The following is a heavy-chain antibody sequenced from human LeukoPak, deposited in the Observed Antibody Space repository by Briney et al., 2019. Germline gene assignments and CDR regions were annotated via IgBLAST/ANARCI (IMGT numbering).Heavy chain of an antibody. CDR1: GGSFSGYY. D-gene: IGHD3-10*01. CDR2: INHSEST. CDR3: ARRNMVRGVYDLFFDY. V-gene: IGHV4-34*01. Sequence: SETLSLTCAVYGGSFSGYYWSWIRQPPGKGLEWIGEINHSESTNYNPSLKSRVTMSVDTSKNQFSPKLSSVTAADTAVYYCARRNMVRGVYDLFFDYWGQGTLVTVSS. J-gene: IGHJ4*02.